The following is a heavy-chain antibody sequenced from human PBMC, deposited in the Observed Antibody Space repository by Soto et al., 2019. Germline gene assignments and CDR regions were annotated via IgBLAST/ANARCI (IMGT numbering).Heavy chain of an antibody. CDR1: GFTFSSYG. Sequence: QVQLVESGGGVVQPGKSLRLSCAASGFTFSSYGMHWVRQAPGKGLDWVAVIWFDGSDKYYADSVKGRFTISRDNSKNTLYLQMNSLRAEDTAVYYCTRGYGSSGDHHAFDIWGQGTMVTVSS. CDR2: IWFDGSDK. J-gene: IGHJ3*02. D-gene: IGHD4-17*01. CDR3: TRGYGSSGDHHAFDI. V-gene: IGHV3-33*01.